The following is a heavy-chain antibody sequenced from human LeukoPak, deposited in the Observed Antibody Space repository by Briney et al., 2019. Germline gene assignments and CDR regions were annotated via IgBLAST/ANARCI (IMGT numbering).Heavy chain of an antibody. Sequence: GGALRLSCAASGYTFPRYSLNWVRQSPGKGLEWISYVGTGGDDIYYADSVTGRFIFSRDNAEKSVFLQMSSLRVEDTAVYYCVRGGRGREDYFDYWGQGTQVTVSS. CDR2: VGTGGDDI. J-gene: IGHJ4*02. CDR3: VRGGRGREDYFDY. V-gene: IGHV3-21*05. CDR1: GYTFPRYS. D-gene: IGHD3-10*01.